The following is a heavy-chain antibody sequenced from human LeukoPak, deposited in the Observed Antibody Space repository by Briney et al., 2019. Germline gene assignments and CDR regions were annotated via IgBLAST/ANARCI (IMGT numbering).Heavy chain of an antibody. CDR3: ARGIQLWLWGPNFDY. CDR2: IYHSGST. Sequence: SGTLSLTCAVSGGSISSSNWWSWVRQPPGKGLEWIGEIYHSGSTNYNPSLKSRVTISVDKSKNQFSLKLSSVTAADTAVYYCARGIQLWLWGPNFDYWGQGTLVTVSS. J-gene: IGHJ4*02. CDR1: GGSISSSNW. D-gene: IGHD5-18*01. V-gene: IGHV4-4*02.